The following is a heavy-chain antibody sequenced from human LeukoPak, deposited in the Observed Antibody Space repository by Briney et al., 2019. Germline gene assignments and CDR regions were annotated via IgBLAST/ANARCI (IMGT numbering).Heavy chain of an antibody. V-gene: IGHV4-38-2*01. CDR1: GYSISSGYY. CDR3: ARLQGQYYHDSSGYLY. D-gene: IGHD3-22*01. Sequence: SETLSLTCAVSGYSISSGYYWGWIRQPPGKGLEWIGSIYHSGSTYYNPSLKSRVTISVDTSKNQFSLKLSSVTAADTAVYYCARLQGQYYHDSSGYLYWGQGTLVTVSS. CDR2: IYHSGST. J-gene: IGHJ4*02.